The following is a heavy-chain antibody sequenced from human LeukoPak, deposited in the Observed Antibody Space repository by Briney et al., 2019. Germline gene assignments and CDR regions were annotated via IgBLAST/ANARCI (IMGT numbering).Heavy chain of an antibody. D-gene: IGHD3-22*01. V-gene: IGHV3-23*01. CDR2: ISGSGGRT. CDR3: AKYYYDSSGFWGYYFDY. CDR1: GFTFSRSA. J-gene: IGHJ4*02. Sequence: GGSLRLSCAASGFTFSRSAMSWVRQAPGQGLEWVSAISGSGGRTHYADSVKGRFTISRDNSKNTLYLQMNSLRAEDTAVYYCAKYYYDSSGFWGYYFDYWGQGTLVTVSS.